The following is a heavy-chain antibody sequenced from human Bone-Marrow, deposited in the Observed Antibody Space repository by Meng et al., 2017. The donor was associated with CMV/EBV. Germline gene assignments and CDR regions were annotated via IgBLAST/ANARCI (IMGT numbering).Heavy chain of an antibody. CDR1: GYTFTGYY. CDR3: ARSYDYVWGFDP. Sequence: ASVKVSCKASGYTFTGYYMHWVRQAPGQGLEWMGWINPNSGGTNYAQKFQGRVTMTRDTSIRTAYMELSRLRSDDTALYFLARSYDYVWGFDPWGQGTLVTVSS. J-gene: IGHJ5*02. V-gene: IGHV1-2*02. D-gene: IGHD3-16*01. CDR2: INPNSGGT.